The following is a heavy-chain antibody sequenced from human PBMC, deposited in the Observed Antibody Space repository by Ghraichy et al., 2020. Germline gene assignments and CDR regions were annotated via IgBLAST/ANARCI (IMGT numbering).Heavy chain of an antibody. CDR3: ARDSEPSGPYSNHPHNWFAP. D-gene: IGHD4-11*01. CDR2: INPNSGGT. CDR1: GYTFTAYY. J-gene: IGHJ5*02. V-gene: IGHV1-2*02. Sequence: ASVKVSCKASGYTFTAYYMHWVRQAPGQGLEWMGWINPNSGGTNYAQKFQGRVTMTRDTSISTAYMELTSLGSDDTAVYYCARDSEPSGPYSNHPHNWFAPWGQGTLVTVSS.